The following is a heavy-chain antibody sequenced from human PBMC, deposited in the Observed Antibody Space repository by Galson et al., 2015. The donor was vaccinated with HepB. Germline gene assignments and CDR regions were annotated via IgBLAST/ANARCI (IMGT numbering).Heavy chain of an antibody. J-gene: IGHJ4*02. CDR3: ARERLGWYAIDY. Sequence: ETLSLTCTVSGGSISSYYWSWIRQPPGKGLEWIGYIYYSGSTNYNPSLKSRVTISVDTSKNQFSLKLSSVTAADTAVYYCARERLGWYAIDYWGQGTLVTVSS. CDR1: GGSISSYY. CDR2: IYYSGST. V-gene: IGHV4-59*01. D-gene: IGHD6-19*01.